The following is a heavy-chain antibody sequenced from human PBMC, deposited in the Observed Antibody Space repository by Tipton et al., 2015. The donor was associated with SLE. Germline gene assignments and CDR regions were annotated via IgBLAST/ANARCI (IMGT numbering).Heavy chain of an antibody. CDR2: ISPSGSTV. CDR1: GFTFSAYE. J-gene: IGHJ4*02. D-gene: IGHD7-27*01. V-gene: IGHV3-48*03. CDR3: ASLDRGPSNWGTLDY. Sequence: SLRLSCAASGFTFSAYEMNWVRQAPGKGLEWVSYISPSGSTVYYADSVRGRFTVSRDNAKNSLYLHMNSLRAEDTAVYYCASLDRGPSNWGTLDYWGQGTLVTVSS.